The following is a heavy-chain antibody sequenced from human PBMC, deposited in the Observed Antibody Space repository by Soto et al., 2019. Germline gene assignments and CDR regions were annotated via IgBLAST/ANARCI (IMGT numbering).Heavy chain of an antibody. CDR2: VTPNIGNT. CDR3: AREFGGHDS. J-gene: IGHJ4*02. V-gene: IGHV1-2*02. Sequence: QVQLVQSGAEVKKPGASVKVSCKASGYTFSDHYIHWVRQAPGQGLEWMGYVTPNIGNTHLARKFQGSITMTRDKSVITAYMELSSLTSDDTAIYYCAREFGGHDSWGQGTLVTVSS. CDR1: GYTFSDHY. D-gene: IGHD3-16*01.